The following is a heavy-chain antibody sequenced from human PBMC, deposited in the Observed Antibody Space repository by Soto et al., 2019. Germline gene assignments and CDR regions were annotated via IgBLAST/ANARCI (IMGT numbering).Heavy chain of an antibody. J-gene: IGHJ6*02. V-gene: IGHV1-8*02. Sequence: ASVKVSCKXSGYTFTSYDINWVRQATGQGLEWMGWMNPNSGNTGYAQKFQGRVTMTRNTSISTAYMELSSLRSEDTAVYYCARGGGSGSYYYYYGMDVWGQGTTVTVSS. CDR3: ARGGGSGSYYYYYGMDV. CDR2: MNPNSGNT. CDR1: GYTFTSYD. D-gene: IGHD3-10*01.